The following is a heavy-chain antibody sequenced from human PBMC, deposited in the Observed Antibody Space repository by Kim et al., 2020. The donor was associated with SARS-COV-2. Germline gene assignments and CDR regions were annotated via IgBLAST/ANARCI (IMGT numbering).Heavy chain of an antibody. CDR1: GGTFSSYA. Sequence: SVKVSCKASGGTFSSYAISWVRQAPGQGLEWMGGIIPIFGTANYAQKFQGRVTITADESTSTAYMELSSLRSEDTAVYYCASRGYSYGYYYYYYMVVWGKGATVTVSS. V-gene: IGHV1-69*13. CDR3: ASRGYSYGYYYYYYMVV. CDR2: IIPIFGTA. J-gene: IGHJ6*03. D-gene: IGHD5-18*01.